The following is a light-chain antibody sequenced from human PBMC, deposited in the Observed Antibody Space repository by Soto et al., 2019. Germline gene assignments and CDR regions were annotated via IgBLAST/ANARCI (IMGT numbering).Light chain of an antibody. Sequence: QSVLTQPPSVSAAPGQTVTITCSGTYSNIGNNFVSWYQQLPGTAPRLLIYVNNKRPSGISDRFSGSKPGTSATLDITGLQTGDEADYYCGTWDHSLGVVVFGGGTKLTVL. V-gene: IGLV1-51*01. CDR1: YSNIGNNF. CDR3: GTWDHSLGVVV. J-gene: IGLJ2*01. CDR2: VNN.